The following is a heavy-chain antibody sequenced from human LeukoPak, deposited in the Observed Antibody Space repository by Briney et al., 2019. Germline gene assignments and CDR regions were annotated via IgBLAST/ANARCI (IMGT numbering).Heavy chain of an antibody. D-gene: IGHD3-22*01. CDR2: INPSGGST. V-gene: IGHV1-46*04. J-gene: IGHJ6*03. CDR1: GYTFTRSY. Sequence: VSVKVSCKASGYTFTRSYMHWVRQAPGQGLEWMGIINPSGGSTSYAQKLQGRVTMTTETSTSTVYMELSSLRSEDTSVYYCARDGHYYDSSGYPRFYYMDVWGKGTTVTVSS. CDR3: ARDGHYYDSSGYPRFYYMDV.